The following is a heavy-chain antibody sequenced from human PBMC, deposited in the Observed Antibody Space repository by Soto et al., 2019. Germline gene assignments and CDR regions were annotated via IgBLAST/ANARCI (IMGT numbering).Heavy chain of an antibody. CDR2: INSDGSST. CDR3: VRTSLVVAAATREDY. V-gene: IGHV3-74*01. CDR1: GFTFSSYW. Sequence: AQLVESGGGLVQPGGSLRLSCAASGFTFSSYWMHWVRQAPGKGLVWVSRINSDGSSTSYADSVKGRFTISRDNAKNTLYLQMNSLRAEDTAVYYCVRTSLVVAAATREDYWGQGTLVTVSS. J-gene: IGHJ4*02. D-gene: IGHD2-15*01.